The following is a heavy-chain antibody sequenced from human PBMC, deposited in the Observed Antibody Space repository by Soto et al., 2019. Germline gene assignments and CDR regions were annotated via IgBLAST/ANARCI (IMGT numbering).Heavy chain of an antibody. CDR1: GFTVSSNY. V-gene: IGHV3-53*02. D-gene: IGHD5-12*01. CDR2: IYSGGSI. CDR3: ARARDGYTLPYYFDY. Sequence: EVQLVETGGGLIQPGGSLRLSCAASGFTVSSNYMSWVRQAPGKGLEWVSVIYSGGSIYYADSVKGRFTISRDNSKNTLYLQMNSLRAEDTAVYYCARARDGYTLPYYFDYWGQGTLVTVSS. J-gene: IGHJ4*02.